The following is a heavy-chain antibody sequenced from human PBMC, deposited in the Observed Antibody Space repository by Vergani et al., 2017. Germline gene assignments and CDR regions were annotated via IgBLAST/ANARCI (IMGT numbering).Heavy chain of an antibody. CDR2: INSDVSST. Sequence: EVQLVESGGGLVQPGGSLRLSCAASGFTFSTYWMHWVRQAPGKGLVWVSRINSDVSSTRYADSVKGRFTISRDNAKNTLYLQMNSLRAEDTAVYYCAREPFYYDSSGFHYGDYWGQGTLVTVSS. CDR1: GFTFSTYW. V-gene: IGHV3-74*01. CDR3: AREPFYYDSSGFHYGDY. J-gene: IGHJ4*02. D-gene: IGHD3-22*01.